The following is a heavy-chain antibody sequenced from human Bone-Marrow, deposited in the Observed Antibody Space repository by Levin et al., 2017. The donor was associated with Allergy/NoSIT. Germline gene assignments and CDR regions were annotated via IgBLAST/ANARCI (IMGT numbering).Heavy chain of an antibody. Sequence: GGSLRLSCAASGFTFSSYAMHWVRQAPGKGLERVSGISGRDGSTDYADSVRGRFTISRDNSKNTLYLQMNSLRAEDTAVYYCAKRGDFWSFDYWGQGTLVTVSS. D-gene: IGHD3-3*01. CDR2: ISGRDGST. CDR1: GFTFSSYA. J-gene: IGHJ4*02. V-gene: IGHV3-23*01. CDR3: AKRGDFWSFDY.